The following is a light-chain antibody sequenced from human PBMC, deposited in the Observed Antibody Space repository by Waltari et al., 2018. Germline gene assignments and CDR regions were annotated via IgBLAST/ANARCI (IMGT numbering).Light chain of an antibody. Sequence: DIVMTQTPLSLSVTPGQPVSISCKSSQSLVHNNGRTYLNWYLQRPGQPPQLLIYEVSNRFSGVPDRCSGSGSGTDFTLRISRVEAEDVGVYYCLQSLQFLTFGGGTKVETK. CDR1: QSLVHNNGRTY. CDR3: LQSLQFLT. CDR2: EVS. J-gene: IGKJ4*01. V-gene: IGKV2D-29*01.